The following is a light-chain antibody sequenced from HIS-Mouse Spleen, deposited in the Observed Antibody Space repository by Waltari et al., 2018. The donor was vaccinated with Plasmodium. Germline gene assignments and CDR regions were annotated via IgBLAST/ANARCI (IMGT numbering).Light chain of an antibody. CDR2: KAS. CDR3: QPYNSYSWT. J-gene: IGKJ1*01. Sequence: DIQMTQSPSTLSASVGDRVTITCRASQSISSWLAWYQQKPGKAPKLLIYKASSLESGVPSRFRGSGSGTEFTLTISSLQPDDFATYYCQPYNSYSWTFGQGTKVEIK. V-gene: IGKV1-5*03. CDR1: QSISSW.